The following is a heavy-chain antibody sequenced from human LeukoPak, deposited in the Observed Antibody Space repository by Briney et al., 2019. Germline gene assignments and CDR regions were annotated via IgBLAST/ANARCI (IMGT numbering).Heavy chain of an antibody. CDR1: GGSFSGHY. D-gene: IGHD3-10*01. Sequence: SETLSLTCAVYGGSFSGHYWSWIRQPPGKGLEWIGEINHSGSTNYNPSLKSRVTISVDTSKNQFSLKLSSVTAADTAVYYCARVGLRYYGSGRGPFDYWGQGTLVTVSS. CDR2: INHSGST. J-gene: IGHJ4*02. V-gene: IGHV4-34*01. CDR3: ARVGLRYYGSGRGPFDY.